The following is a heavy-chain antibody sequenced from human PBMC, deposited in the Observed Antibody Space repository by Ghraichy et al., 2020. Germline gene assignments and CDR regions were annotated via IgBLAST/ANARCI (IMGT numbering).Heavy chain of an antibody. J-gene: IGHJ5*02. V-gene: IGHV4-30-4*01. D-gene: IGHD3-10*01. CDR2: IYYSGIT. CDR1: GASISNSDYY. Sequence: SQTLSLTCTVSGASISNSDYYWSWIRQPPGKGLEWIGDIYYSGITNYNPSLKSQVTMSIHTSKNQFSLKLSPVTDADTAVYYCARWLYYTSGTYYNWFDPWGQGTLVTVSS. CDR3: ARWLYYTSGTYYNWFDP.